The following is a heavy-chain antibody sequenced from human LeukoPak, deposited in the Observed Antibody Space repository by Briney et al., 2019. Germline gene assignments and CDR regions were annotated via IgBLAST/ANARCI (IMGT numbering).Heavy chain of an antibody. V-gene: IGHV3-30*18. J-gene: IGHJ3*02. D-gene: IGHD1-26*01. CDR3: AKDQGGGAFDI. CDR2: ISYDGSNK. Sequence: GRSLRPSCAASGFTFSSYGMHWVRQAPGKGLEWVAVISYDGSNKYYADSVKGRFTISRDNSKNTLYLQMNSLRAEDTAVYYCAKDQGGGAFDIWGQGTMVTVSS. CDR1: GFTFSSYG.